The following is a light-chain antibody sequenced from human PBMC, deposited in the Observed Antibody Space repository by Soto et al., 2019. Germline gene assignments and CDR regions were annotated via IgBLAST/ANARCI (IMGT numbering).Light chain of an antibody. Sequence: DIQMTQSPSSLSASVGDSVTIPCRAIQAIRDSLAWFQQNPGKPPKLLIYAASTLESGVPSRFSRGRSGTDFALSISSLQPEDVATFYRQKYDRRTFNVGPGTKVDLK. CDR3: QKYDRRTFN. J-gene: IGKJ3*01. V-gene: IGKV1-27*01. CDR1: QAIRDS. CDR2: AAS.